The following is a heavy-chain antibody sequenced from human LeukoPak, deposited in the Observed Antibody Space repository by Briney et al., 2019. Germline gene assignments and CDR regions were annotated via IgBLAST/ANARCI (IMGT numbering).Heavy chain of an antibody. CDR1: GLPFSRYA. CDR3: ATGAYCDSVSCYNRASIFAY. CDR2: ISNTDDTT. V-gene: IGHV3-23*01. J-gene: IGHJ4*02. Sequence: PGGSLRLSCAASGLPFSRYAMTWVRQAPGKGLEWVSTISNTDDTTYYADSVRGRFTISRDNSKNTLYLQMDTLRAADTAVYYCATGAYCDSVSCYNRASIFAYWGQGALVAVSS. D-gene: IGHD2-2*02.